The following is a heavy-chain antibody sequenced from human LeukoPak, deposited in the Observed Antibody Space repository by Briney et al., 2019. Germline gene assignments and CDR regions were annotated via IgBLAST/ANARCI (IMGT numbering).Heavy chain of an antibody. V-gene: IGHV3-11*01. CDR3: ASPYGSGSDAADY. Sequence: GGPPRLSCAASGFTFSDYYMSWIRQAPGKGLEWVSYISSSGSTIYYADSVKGRFTISRDNAKNSLYLQMNSLRAEDTAVYYCASPYGSGSDAADYWGQGTLVTVSS. J-gene: IGHJ4*02. CDR1: GFTFSDYY. CDR2: ISSSGSTI. D-gene: IGHD3-10*01.